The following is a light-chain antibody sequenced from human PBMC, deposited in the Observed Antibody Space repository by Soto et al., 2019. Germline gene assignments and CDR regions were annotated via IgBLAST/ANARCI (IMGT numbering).Light chain of an antibody. Sequence: EIVLTQSPGTLSLSQGERATLSCRASQSVSSTYLAWYQQKPGQAPRLLIYGASSRATGIPDRFSGGGSGTDFTVNISRVEPEDFAVYYCQQCGSSPWTCGHGTKVEI. V-gene: IGKV3-20*01. CDR1: QSVSSTY. J-gene: IGKJ1*01. CDR2: GAS. CDR3: QQCGSSPWT.